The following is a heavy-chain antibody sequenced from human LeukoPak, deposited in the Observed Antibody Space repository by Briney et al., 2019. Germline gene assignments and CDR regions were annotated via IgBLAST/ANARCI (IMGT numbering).Heavy chain of an antibody. V-gene: IGHV3-30*01. D-gene: IGHD6-6*01. Sequence: GRSLRLSCAASGFTFSSYAMHWVRQAPGKGLEWVAVISYDGSNKYYADSVKGRFTISRDNSKNTLYLQMNSLRAEDTAVYYCARDPISNSSSAHFDYWAQEPWSPSPQ. CDR3: ARDPISNSSSAHFDY. CDR1: GFTFSSYA. J-gene: IGHJ4*01. CDR2: ISYDGSNK.